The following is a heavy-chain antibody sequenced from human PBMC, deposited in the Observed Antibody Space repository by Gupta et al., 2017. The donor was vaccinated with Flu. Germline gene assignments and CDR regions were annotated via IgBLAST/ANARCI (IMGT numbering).Heavy chain of an antibody. CDR2: IYYSGST. CDR1: GGSISSYY. V-gene: IGHV4-59*08. J-gene: IGHJ4*02. CDR3: ARHRPLYYDSTEHYFDY. Sequence: QVQLQESGPGLVKPSETLSLTCTVSGGSISSYYWSWIRQPPGKGLEWIGYIYYSGSTNYNPSLKSRVTISVDTSKNQFSLKLSSVTAADTAVYYCARHRPLYYDSTEHYFDYWGQGTLVTVSS. D-gene: IGHD3-22*01.